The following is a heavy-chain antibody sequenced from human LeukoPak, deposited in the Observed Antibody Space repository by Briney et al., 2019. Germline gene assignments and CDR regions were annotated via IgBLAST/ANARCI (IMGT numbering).Heavy chain of an antibody. CDR3: ATSNPSTGNYYDILTGYYNHYYYGMDV. CDR2: FDPEDGET. Sequence: ASVKVSCKVSGYTLTELSMHWVRQAPGKGLEWMGGFDPEDGETIYAQKFQGRVTMTEDTSTDTAYMELSSLRSEDTAVYYCATSNPSTGNYYDILTGYYNHYYYGMDVWGQGTTVTVSS. D-gene: IGHD3-9*01. J-gene: IGHJ6*02. V-gene: IGHV1-24*01. CDR1: GYTLTELS.